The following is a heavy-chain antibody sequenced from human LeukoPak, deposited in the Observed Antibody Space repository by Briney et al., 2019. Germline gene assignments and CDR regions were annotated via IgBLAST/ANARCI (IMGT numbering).Heavy chain of an antibody. J-gene: IGHJ6*02. Sequence: ASVKVSCKASGYTFTAYYIHWVRQAPGEGLEWIGWINPDSGGTNYAQKFQGRVTMTRDTSISTGYMELSRLRSDDTAVYYCARDYTDHYYYGMDVWGQGTTVTVSS. CDR3: ARDYTDHYYYGMDV. CDR1: GYTFTAYY. CDR2: INPDSGGT. V-gene: IGHV1-2*02.